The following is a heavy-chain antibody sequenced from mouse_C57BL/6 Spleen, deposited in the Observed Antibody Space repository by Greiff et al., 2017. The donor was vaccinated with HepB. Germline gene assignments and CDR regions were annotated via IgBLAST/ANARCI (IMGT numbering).Heavy chain of an antibody. V-gene: IGHV1-7*01. Sequence: QVQLQQSGAELAKPGASVKLSCKASGYTFTSYWMHWVKQRPGQGLEWIGYINPSSGYTKYNQKFKDKATLTADKSSSTAYMQLSSLTYGDSAVYYCASNWDEGYFDVWGTGTTVTVSS. CDR1: GYTFTSYW. CDR3: ASNWDEGYFDV. D-gene: IGHD4-1*01. J-gene: IGHJ1*03. CDR2: INPSSGYT.